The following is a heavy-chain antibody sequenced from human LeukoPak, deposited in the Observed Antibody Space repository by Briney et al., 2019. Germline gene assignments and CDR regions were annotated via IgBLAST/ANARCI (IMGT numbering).Heavy chain of an antibody. J-gene: IGHJ4*02. Sequence: ASVTVSCTASGYTFTRYGMNWVRQAPGQGLEWMGWINTNTGNPTYAQAFTGRFVLSLDTSVSTAYLRISSLKAEDTAVYYCARVDSSDYVLDYWGQGTLVTVSS. CDR3: ARVDSSDYVLDY. V-gene: IGHV7-4-1*02. CDR1: GYTFTRYG. D-gene: IGHD3-22*01. CDR2: INTNTGNP.